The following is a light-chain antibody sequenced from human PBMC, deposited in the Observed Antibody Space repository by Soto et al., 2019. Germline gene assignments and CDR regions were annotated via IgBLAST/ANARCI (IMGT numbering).Light chain of an antibody. CDR1: SSDVGDYNY. V-gene: IGLV2-14*01. Sequence: QSALTQPASVSGSPGQSITISCTGTSSDVGDYNYVSWYQQHPGKAPKLMIYEVSNRPSGVSNRFSGSKSGNTASLTISGRQAEDEADYYCSSYTTSSTHWVFGGGTKLTVL. CDR3: SSYTTSSTHWV. J-gene: IGLJ3*02. CDR2: EVS.